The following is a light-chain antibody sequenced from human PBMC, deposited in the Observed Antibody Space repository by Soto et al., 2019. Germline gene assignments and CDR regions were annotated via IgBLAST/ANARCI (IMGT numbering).Light chain of an antibody. J-gene: IGLJ1*01. CDR1: SGHSNYA. V-gene: IGLV4-69*01. Sequence: QSVLTQSPSASASLGASVKLTCTLSSGHSNYAIAWHQQQPEKGPRYLMKLNSDGSHTKGDGIPDRFSGSSSGAERYLSISSLQSEDEADYYCQNWGTGIHGFGTGTKVTVL. CDR2: LNSDGSH. CDR3: QNWGTGIHG.